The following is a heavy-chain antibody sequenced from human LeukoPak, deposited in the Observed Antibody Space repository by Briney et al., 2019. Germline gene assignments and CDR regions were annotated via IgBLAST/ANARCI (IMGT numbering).Heavy chain of an antibody. V-gene: IGHV5-51*01. CDR2: IYPGDSDT. D-gene: IGHD3-22*01. CDR3: ARFHSSGYSRWFDP. CDR1: GYSFNTYW. Sequence: GESLKISCRGSGYSFNTYWIGWVRQMPGKGLEWMGIIYPGDSDTRYSPSFQGQVTMSADKSINPAYLQWSSLKASDTAMYYCARFHSSGYSRWFDPWGQGTLVTVSS. J-gene: IGHJ5*02.